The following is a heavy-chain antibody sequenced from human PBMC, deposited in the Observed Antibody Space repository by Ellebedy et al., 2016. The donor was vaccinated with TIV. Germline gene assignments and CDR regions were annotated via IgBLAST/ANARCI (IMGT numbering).Heavy chain of an antibody. V-gene: IGHV4-4*07. CDR2: IYTSGST. D-gene: IGHD6-19*01. CDR3: ARGPGWFSGGHFAGGNYYMDV. Sequence: SETLSLTXTVSGDSISPYYWSWIRQPAGKGLEWIGRIYTSGSTNYNPSLKSRVAMSVDTSKNQFSLKLRSVTAADTAVYYCARGPGWFSGGHFAGGNYYMDVWGKGTTVTVSS. CDR1: GDSISPYY. J-gene: IGHJ6*03.